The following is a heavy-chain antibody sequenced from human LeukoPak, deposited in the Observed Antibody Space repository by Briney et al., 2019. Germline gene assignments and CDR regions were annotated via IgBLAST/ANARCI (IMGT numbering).Heavy chain of an antibody. Sequence: GGSLRLSCAASGFTFSDYYMNWIRQAPGKGLEWVSYISSSGTYTNYADSVKGRFTISRDNARKSLYLQMNSLRDDDTAIYYCARGLTAAPEDYWGQGTLVTASS. CDR3: ARGLTAAPEDY. J-gene: IGHJ4*02. CDR1: GFTFSDYY. D-gene: IGHD6-13*01. V-gene: IGHV3-11*06. CDR2: ISSSGTYT.